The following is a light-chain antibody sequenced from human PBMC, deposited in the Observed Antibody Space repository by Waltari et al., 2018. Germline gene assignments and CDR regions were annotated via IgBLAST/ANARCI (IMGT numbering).Light chain of an antibody. J-gene: IGLJ1*01. CDR1: SSDVGGYNY. V-gene: IGLV2-8*01. CDR3: SSYVGYKNNYV. CDR2: GVN. Sequence: QSALTQPPSASGSPGQSVTISCTGTSSDVGGYNYVSWYQQYPGKAPKVMIYGVNKRPSGVPVRCAGSKSGNTASLTVSGLQAEDEADYYCSSYVGYKNNYVFGTGTKVTVL.